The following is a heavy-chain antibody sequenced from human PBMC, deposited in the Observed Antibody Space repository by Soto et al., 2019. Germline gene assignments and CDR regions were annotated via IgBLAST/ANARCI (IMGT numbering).Heavy chain of an antibody. CDR3: AKFDPGLQAFDI. J-gene: IGHJ3*02. CDR1: GFTFSSYG. D-gene: IGHD5-12*01. V-gene: IGHV3-30*18. CDR2: ISYDGSNK. Sequence: PGGSLTLSCAASGFTFSSYGMHWVRQAPGKGLEWVAVISYDGSNKYYADSVKGGFTISRDNSKNTLYLQMNSLRAEDTAVYYCAKFDPGLQAFDIWGQGTMVTVSS.